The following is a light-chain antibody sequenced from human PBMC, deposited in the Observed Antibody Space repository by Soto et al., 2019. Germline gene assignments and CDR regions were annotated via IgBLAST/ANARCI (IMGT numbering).Light chain of an antibody. Sequence: LTQPPSASGTPGQRVTISCSGSSSNIGSNTVNWYQQLPGTAPKLLIYSNNQRPSGVPDRFSGSKSGTSASLAISGLQSEDEADYYCAAWDDSLNGRVFGTGTKVTVL. J-gene: IGLJ1*01. CDR1: SSNIGSNT. CDR2: SNN. CDR3: AAWDDSLNGRV. V-gene: IGLV1-44*01.